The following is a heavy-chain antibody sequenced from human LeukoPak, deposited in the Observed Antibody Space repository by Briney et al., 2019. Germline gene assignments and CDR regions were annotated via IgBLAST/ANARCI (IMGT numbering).Heavy chain of an antibody. CDR3: ASTITVTTDY. Sequence: SETLSLTCTVSGYSISSGYYWGWIRQPPGKGLEWIGSIYHSGSTYYNPSLKSRVTISVDTSKNQFSLKLSSVTAADTAVYYCASTITVTTDYWGQGTLVTVSS. CDR2: IYHSGST. J-gene: IGHJ4*02. CDR1: GYSISSGYY. V-gene: IGHV4-38-2*02. D-gene: IGHD4-17*01.